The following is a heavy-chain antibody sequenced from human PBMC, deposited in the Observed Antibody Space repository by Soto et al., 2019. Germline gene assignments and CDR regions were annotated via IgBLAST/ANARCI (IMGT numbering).Heavy chain of an antibody. J-gene: IGHJ4*02. V-gene: IGHV3-30*18. Sequence: PGGSLRLSCAASGFPFSSYGMHWVRQAPGKGLDWVALISYDGSNKYYADSVKGRFTISRDNSRNTLYLQMNSLRAEDSAVYYCAKDRSVSSSSPRWYFDSWGQGTLVTVSS. CDR3: AKDRSVSSSSPRWYFDS. CDR1: GFPFSSYG. D-gene: IGHD6-6*01. CDR2: ISYDGSNK.